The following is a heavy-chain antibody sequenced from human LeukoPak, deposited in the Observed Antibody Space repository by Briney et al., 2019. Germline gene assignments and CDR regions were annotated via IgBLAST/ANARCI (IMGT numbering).Heavy chain of an antibody. D-gene: IGHD6-13*01. CDR1: GFTFSSYW. Sequence: GGSLRLSCAASGFTFSSYWMSWVRRAPGKGLEWVANIKQDGSEKYYVDSVKGRFTISRDNAKNSLYLQMNSLRAEDTAVYYCARGPWRFPSSSSEYWFDPWGQGTLVTVSS. V-gene: IGHV3-7*01. J-gene: IGHJ5*02. CDR2: IKQDGSEK. CDR3: ARGPWRFPSSSSEYWFDP.